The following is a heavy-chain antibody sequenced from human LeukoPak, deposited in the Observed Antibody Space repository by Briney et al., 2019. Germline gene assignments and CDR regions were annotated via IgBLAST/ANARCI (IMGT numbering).Heavy chain of an antibody. CDR1: GYSFTSYW. CDR3: AGLAGIVGATVGY. CDR2: IYTGDSDT. Sequence: GESLKTSCKGSGYSFTSYWIGWGRQMPGKGLEGMGIIYTGDSDTRYSPSFQGQVTISADKSISTAYLQWSSLKASDTAMYYCAGLAGIVGATVGYWGQGTLVTVSS. D-gene: IGHD1-26*01. V-gene: IGHV5-51*01. J-gene: IGHJ4*02.